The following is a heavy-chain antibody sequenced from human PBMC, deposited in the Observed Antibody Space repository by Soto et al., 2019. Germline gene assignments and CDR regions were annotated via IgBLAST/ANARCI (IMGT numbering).Heavy chain of an antibody. CDR2: ICAYNGNS. V-gene: IGHV1-18*01. Sequence: QVQLVQSGAEVKKPAASVKVSCKASGYTFTSYVISWVRQAPGQGLEWMGWICAYNGNSNYAQKLQGRVTMTTDTYTSTDYKELRSLRSDDTAVYYCASSRSTWDCDYWGQGTLVTVSS. D-gene: IGHD1-1*01. CDR1: GYTFTSYV. CDR3: ASSRSTWDCDY. J-gene: IGHJ4*02.